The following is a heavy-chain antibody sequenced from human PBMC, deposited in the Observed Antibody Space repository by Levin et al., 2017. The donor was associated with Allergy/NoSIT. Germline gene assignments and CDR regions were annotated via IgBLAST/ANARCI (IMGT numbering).Heavy chain of an antibody. D-gene: IGHD6-13*01. CDR2: IYYSGST. J-gene: IGHJ4*02. CDR3: ARLEGSSSSFDY. CDR1: GGSISSYY. Sequence: SQTLSLTCTVSGGSISSYYWSWIRQPPGKGLEWIGYIYYSGSTNYNPSLKSRVTISVDTSKNQFSLKLSSVTAADTAVYYCARLEGSSSSFDYWGQGTLVTVSS. V-gene: IGHV4-59*08.